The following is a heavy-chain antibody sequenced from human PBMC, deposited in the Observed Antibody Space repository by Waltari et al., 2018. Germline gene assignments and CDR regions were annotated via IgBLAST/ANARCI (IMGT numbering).Heavy chain of an antibody. CDR2: INHSGST. V-gene: IGHV4-34*01. CDR1: GGSFSGYY. J-gene: IGHJ4*02. Sequence: QVQLQQWGAGLLKPSETLSLTCAVYGGSFSGYYWRWIRQPPGKGLSWIGEINHSGSTNYNPSLKSRVTISVDTSKNQFSLKLSSVTAADTAVYYCARGFRGELASYYFDYWGQGTLVTVSS. D-gene: IGHD1-26*01. CDR3: ARGFRGELASYYFDY.